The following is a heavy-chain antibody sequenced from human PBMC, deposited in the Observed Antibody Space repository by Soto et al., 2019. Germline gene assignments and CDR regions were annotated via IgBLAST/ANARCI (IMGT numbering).Heavy chain of an antibody. CDR2: IYYSGNT. V-gene: IGHV4-59*01. CDR1: GGSILSYY. Sequence: PSXTQSLTGTVTGGSILSYYWSWIRQPPGKGLEWSGYIYYSGNTNYSPSLKSRVTISVATSKNQFSLKLSSVTAADTAVYYCARGVDGQWADYWGQGTLVTVSS. D-gene: IGHD6-19*01. J-gene: IGHJ4*02. CDR3: ARGVDGQWADY.